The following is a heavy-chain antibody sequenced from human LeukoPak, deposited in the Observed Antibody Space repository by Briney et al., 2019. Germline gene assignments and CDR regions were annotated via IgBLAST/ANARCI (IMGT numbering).Heavy chain of an antibody. V-gene: IGHV4-34*01. CDR2: INHSGST. D-gene: IGHD6-13*01. CDR1: GGSFSGYY. Sequence: NPSETLSLTCAVYGGSFSGYYWSWIRQPPGKGLEWIGEINHSGSTNYNPSLKSRVTISVDTSKNQFSLKLSSVTAADTAVYYCARQCSSSWYSPNWFDPWGQGTLVTVSS. CDR3: ARQCSSSWYSPNWFDP. J-gene: IGHJ5*02.